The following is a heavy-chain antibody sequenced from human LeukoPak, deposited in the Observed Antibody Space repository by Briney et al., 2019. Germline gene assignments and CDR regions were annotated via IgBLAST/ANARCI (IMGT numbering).Heavy chain of an antibody. Sequence: PGGSLRLSCAASGFTFSSYAMSWVRQAPGKGLEWVSAISGSGGSTYYADSVKGRFTISRDNSKNTLYLQMNSLRAEDTAVYYCAKRGLSSGWYPTNLDFDYWGQGTLVTVSS. D-gene: IGHD6-19*01. CDR1: GFTFSSYA. CDR2: ISGSGGST. V-gene: IGHV3-23*01. J-gene: IGHJ4*02. CDR3: AKRGLSSGWYPTNLDFDY.